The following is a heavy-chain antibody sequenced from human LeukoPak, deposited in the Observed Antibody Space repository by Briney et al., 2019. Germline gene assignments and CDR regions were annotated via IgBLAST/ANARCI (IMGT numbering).Heavy chain of an antibody. CDR3: ATGRGDCGGDCR. D-gene: IGHD2-21*02. CDR2: ISAYNGNT. V-gene: IGHV1-18*01. Sequence: ASVKVSCKASGYTFTSYGISWVRQAPGQGLEWMGWISAYNGNTNYAQKLQGRVTMTTGTSTSTAYMEMRSMRYDDTAVYYCATGRGDCGGDCRWGQGTLVTVSS. CDR1: GYTFTSYG. J-gene: IGHJ4*02.